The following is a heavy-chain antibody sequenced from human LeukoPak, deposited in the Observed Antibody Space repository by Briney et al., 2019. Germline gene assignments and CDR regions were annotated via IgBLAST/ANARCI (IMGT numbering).Heavy chain of an antibody. CDR3: AREDRYRYGYGYYHYYMDV. V-gene: IGHV4-59*12. D-gene: IGHD5-18*01. CDR1: GGSISSYY. J-gene: IGHJ6*03. Sequence: RPSETLSLTCTVSGGSISSYYWSWIRQPPGKGLEWIGSIYYSGSTYYNPSLKSRVTISVDTSKNQFSLKLSSVTATDTAVYHCAREDRYRYGYGYYHYYMDVWGKGTTVTISS. CDR2: IYYSGST.